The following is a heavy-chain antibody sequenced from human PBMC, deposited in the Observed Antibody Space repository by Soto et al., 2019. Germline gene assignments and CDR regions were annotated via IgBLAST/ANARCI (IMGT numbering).Heavy chain of an antibody. J-gene: IGHJ3*02. CDR1: GVTFSDYY. V-gene: IGHV3-11*01. Sequence: GGSLRLTGSASGVTFSDYYMHWIRQAPGKGLEWVSYISRSGTTIHYADSVRGRFTISRDNAKNSLYLQMNSLRAEDTAVYYCARDGVLQSITIFGPGPFDIWGQGTMVTVSS. CDR2: ISRSGTTI. CDR3: ARDGVLQSITIFGPGPFDI. D-gene: IGHD3-3*01.